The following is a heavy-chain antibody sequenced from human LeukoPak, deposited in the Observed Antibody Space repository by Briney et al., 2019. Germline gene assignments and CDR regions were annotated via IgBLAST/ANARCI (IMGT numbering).Heavy chain of an antibody. CDR1: GGSFSGYY. Sequence: SETLSLTCAVYGGSFSGYYWSWIRQPPGKGLEWIGEINHSGSTNYNPSLKSRVTISVDTSKNQFSLKLSSVTAADTAVYHCARLRLFEHSYGRYYYYYYYMDVWGKGTTVTVSS. CDR2: INHSGST. CDR3: ARLRLFEHSYGRYYYYYYYMDV. J-gene: IGHJ6*03. V-gene: IGHV4-34*01. D-gene: IGHD5-18*01.